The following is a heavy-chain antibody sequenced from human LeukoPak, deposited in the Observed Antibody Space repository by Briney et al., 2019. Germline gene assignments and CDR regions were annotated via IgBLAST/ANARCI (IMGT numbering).Heavy chain of an antibody. V-gene: IGHV3-48*04. CDR1: GFTFSSYA. CDR2: ISSSGSTI. Sequence: GGSLRLSCAASGFTFSSYAMSWVRQAPGKGLEWVSYISSSGSTIYYADSVKGRFTISRDNAKNSLYLQMNSLRAEDTAVYYCAKSWADYYDSSGFAQPPDYWGQGTLVTVSS. D-gene: IGHD3-22*01. J-gene: IGHJ4*02. CDR3: AKSWADYYDSSGFAQPPDY.